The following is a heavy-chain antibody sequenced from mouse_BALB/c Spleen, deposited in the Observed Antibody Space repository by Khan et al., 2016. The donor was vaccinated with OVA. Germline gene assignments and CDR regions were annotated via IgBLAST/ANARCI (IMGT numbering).Heavy chain of an antibody. Sequence: VQLQESGPGLVQPSQSLSITCTVSGFSLNNYSVHWVRQSPGKGLEWLGVIWSAGSTDYNAAFISRLTISTDNSRSQVFFKMNSLQPNDTAIYXCARRGYDYGRGALFAYWGQGTLVTVSA. CDR2: IWSAGST. D-gene: IGHD2-4*01. CDR3: ARRGYDYGRGALFAY. CDR1: GFSLNNYS. V-gene: IGHV2-2*02. J-gene: IGHJ3*01.